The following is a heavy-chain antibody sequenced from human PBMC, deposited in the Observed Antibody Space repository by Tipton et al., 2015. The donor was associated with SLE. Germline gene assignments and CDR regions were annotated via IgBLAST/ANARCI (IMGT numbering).Heavy chain of an antibody. D-gene: IGHD2-15*01. CDR3: ARHCQLYSFVY. Sequence: TLSLTCSVSGDSISSSSYYWGWIRQSPGKGLEWIGSIYYSGSTYYNPSLKSRVTMSVDTSKSQFSLQLTSVTAADTAVYYCARHCQLYSFVYWGQGTLVTVSS. V-gene: IGHV4-39*07. CDR1: GDSISSSSYY. J-gene: IGHJ4*02. CDR2: IYYSGST.